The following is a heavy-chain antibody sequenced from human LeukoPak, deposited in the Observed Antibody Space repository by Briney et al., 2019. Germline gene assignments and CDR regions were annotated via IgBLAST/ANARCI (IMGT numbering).Heavy chain of an antibody. V-gene: IGHV1-69*05. D-gene: IGHD6-19*01. J-gene: IGHJ4*02. Sequence: SVKVSCKASGGTFSSYAISWVRQAPGQGLEWMGRIIPIFGTANYAQKFQGRVTITTDESTSTAYMELSSLRSEDTAVYYCARHPGIAVADYYFDYWGQVTLVTVSS. CDR2: IIPIFGTA. CDR3: ARHPGIAVADYYFDY. CDR1: GGTFSSYA.